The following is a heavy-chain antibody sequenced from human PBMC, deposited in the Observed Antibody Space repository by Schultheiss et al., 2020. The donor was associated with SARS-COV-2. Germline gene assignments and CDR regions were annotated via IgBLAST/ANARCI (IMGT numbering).Heavy chain of an antibody. CDR2: IYYSGST. CDR1: GGSISSGGYY. CDR3: ARDRVYLLSGYSYYYYGMDV. J-gene: IGHJ6*02. D-gene: IGHD3-22*01. Sequence: SETLSLTCTVSGGSISSGGYYWSWIRQPPGKGLEWIGYIYYSGSTYYNPSLKSRVTISVDRSKNQFSLKLSSVTAADTAVYYCARDRVYLLSGYSYYYYGMDVWGQGTTVTVSS. V-gene: IGHV4-61*08.